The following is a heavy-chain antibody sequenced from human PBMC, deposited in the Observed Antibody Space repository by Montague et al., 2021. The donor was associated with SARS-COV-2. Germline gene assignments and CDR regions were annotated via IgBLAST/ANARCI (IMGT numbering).Heavy chain of an antibody. CDR2: VHYSGRP. CDR1: GDSISSSSYN. CDR3: TRHVHMTWPEPSPGFDY. J-gene: IGHJ4*02. D-gene: IGHD1-1*01. V-gene: IGHV4-39*01. Sequence: SETLSLTCTVSGDSISSSSYNWGWNRQPPGKGLEWIGSVHYSGRPYYNPSLKSRVTIYVDTSKNQLSLKLSSVTAADTAVYYCTRHVHMTWPEPSPGFDYWGQGTLVTVSS.